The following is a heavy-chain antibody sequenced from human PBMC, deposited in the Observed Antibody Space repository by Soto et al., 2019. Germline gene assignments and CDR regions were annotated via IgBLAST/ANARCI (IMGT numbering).Heavy chain of an antibody. CDR3: ARLSFSYGVDV. CDR1: GGSISSANW. Sequence: SESLSLTCAVSGGSISSANWWTCVRQPPGKGLEWIGEIYHGGSTSYNPSLKSRVTLSLDKFKNHFSLNLTSVTAADTAVYYCARLSFSYGVDVWGQGTTVTVSS. V-gene: IGHV4-4*02. CDR2: IYHGGST. J-gene: IGHJ6*02.